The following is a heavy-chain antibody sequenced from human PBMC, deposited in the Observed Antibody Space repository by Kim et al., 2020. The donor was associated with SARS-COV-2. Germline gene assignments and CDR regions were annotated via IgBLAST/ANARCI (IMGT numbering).Heavy chain of an antibody. J-gene: IGHJ3*02. CDR3: ARDAPAGGYYDSSGYYLNAFDI. CDR2: ISSSSSYI. Sequence: GSLRLSCAASGFTFSSYSMNWVRQAPGKGLEWVSSISSSSSYIYYADSVKGRFTISRDNAKNSLYLQMNSLRAEDTAVYYCARDAPAGGYYDSSGYYLNAFDIWRQGTMVTVSS. V-gene: IGHV3-21*01. D-gene: IGHD3-22*01. CDR1: GFTFSSYS.